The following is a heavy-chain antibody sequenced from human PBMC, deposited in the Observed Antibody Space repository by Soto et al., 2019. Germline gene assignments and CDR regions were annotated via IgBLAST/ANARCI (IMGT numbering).Heavy chain of an antibody. D-gene: IGHD1-7*01. CDR3: ATRITGTTSLIYGMDV. CDR1: GYTFTSYY. Sequence: ASVKVSCTASGYTFTSYYMHWVRQAPEQGLEWMGIINPSGGSTSYAQKFQGRVTMTRDTSTSTVYMELSSLRSEDTAVYYCATRITGTTSLIYGMDVWGQGTTVTVSS. V-gene: IGHV1-46*01. J-gene: IGHJ6*02. CDR2: INPSGGST.